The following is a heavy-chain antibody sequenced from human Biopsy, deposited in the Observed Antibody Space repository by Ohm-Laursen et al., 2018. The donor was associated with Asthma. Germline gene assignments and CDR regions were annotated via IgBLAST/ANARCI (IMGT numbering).Heavy chain of an antibody. V-gene: IGHV4-39*01. Sequence: ETLSLTCTVSGGSMSSSSYYWGWIRQPPGKGLEWMGSISYTGSAYHNPSLKSRVPISEDTSKNHFSLKLSSVTAADTAVYYCARHWDWGSFFDYWGQGTPVTVSS. CDR2: ISYTGSA. J-gene: IGHJ4*02. D-gene: IGHD7-27*01. CDR1: GGSMSSSSYY. CDR3: ARHWDWGSFFDY.